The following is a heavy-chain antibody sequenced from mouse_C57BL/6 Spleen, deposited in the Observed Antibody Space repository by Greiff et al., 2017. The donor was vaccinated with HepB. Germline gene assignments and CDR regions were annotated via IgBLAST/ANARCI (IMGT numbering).Heavy chain of an antibody. CDR2: ISDGGSYT. V-gene: IGHV5-4*01. CDR1: GFTFSSYA. CDR3: ARHYYGNAMDY. D-gene: IGHD2-1*01. J-gene: IGHJ4*01. Sequence: EVQLVESGGGLVKPGGSLKLSCAASGFTFSSYAMSWVRQTPEKRLEWVATISDGGSYTYYPDNVKGRFTISRDNAKNNLYLQMSHLKSEDTAMYYCARHYYGNAMDYWGQGTSVTVSS.